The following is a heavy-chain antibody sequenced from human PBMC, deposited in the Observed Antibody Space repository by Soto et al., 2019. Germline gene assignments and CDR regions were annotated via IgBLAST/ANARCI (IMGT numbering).Heavy chain of an antibody. J-gene: IGHJ6*02. D-gene: IGHD3-10*01. CDR1: GGSISSSSYY. CDR2: IYYSGST. Sequence: QLQLQESGPGLVKPSETLSLTCTVSGGSISSSSYYWGWIRQPPGKGLEWIGSIYYSGSTYYNPSLKSRVTLSLDTSKHQFSLKLSSVTAADTAVYYCARQHLEYYYGSGSFYGMDVWGQGTTVTVSS. CDR3: ARQHLEYYYGSGSFYGMDV. V-gene: IGHV4-39*01.